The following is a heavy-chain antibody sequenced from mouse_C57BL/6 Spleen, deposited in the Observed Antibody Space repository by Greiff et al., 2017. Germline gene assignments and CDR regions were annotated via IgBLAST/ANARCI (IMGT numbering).Heavy chain of an antibody. CDR3: ARTYYYGSSYGFFAY. J-gene: IGHJ3*01. Sequence: EVQLVESGPELVKPGASVKISCKASGYSFTDYNMNWVKQSNGKSLEWIGVINPNYGTTSYNQKFKGKATLTVDQSSSTAYMQLNSLTSEDSAVYYCARTYYYGSSYGFFAYWGQGTLVTVSA. D-gene: IGHD1-1*01. CDR2: INPNYGTT. CDR1: GYSFTDYN. V-gene: IGHV1-39*01.